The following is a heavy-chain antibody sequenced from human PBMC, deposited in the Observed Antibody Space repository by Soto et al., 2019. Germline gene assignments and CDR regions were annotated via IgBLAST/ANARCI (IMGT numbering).Heavy chain of an antibody. Sequence: EVQLLESGGGLAQPGGSLRLSCAASGFTFRNNVLSWVRQAPGKGLDWVSGITGSGRDTYYADSVKGRFTISRDNSKNMVFLQMNSLRAEDTALYYCAKNGLYNSPSAIDSWGPGTVVTVSS. CDR3: AKNGLYNSPSAIDS. CDR2: ITGSGRDT. CDR1: GFTFRNNV. D-gene: IGHD2-2*02. J-gene: IGHJ4*02. V-gene: IGHV3-23*01.